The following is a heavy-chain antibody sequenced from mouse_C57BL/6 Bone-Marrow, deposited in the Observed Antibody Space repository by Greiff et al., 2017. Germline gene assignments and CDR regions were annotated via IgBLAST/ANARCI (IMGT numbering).Heavy chain of an antibody. V-gene: IGHV5-17*01. D-gene: IGHD1-1*01. CDR2: ISRGSSTI. CDR1: GFTFSDYG. CDR3: ARNRDYYGSSYGYFDV. Sequence: DVKLVESGGGLVKPGGSLKLSCAASGFTFSDYGMHWVRQAPAKGLEWVAYISRGSSTIYYADNVTGRFTISRDNAKNTLFLQKTSLRSEDTAIYYCARNRDYYGSSYGYFDVWGTGTTVTVSS. J-gene: IGHJ1*03.